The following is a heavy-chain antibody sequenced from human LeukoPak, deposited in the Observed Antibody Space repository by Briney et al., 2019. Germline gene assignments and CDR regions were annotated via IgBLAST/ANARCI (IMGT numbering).Heavy chain of an antibody. V-gene: IGHV1-69*13. CDR2: IIPIFGTA. Sequence: SVKVSCKASGGTFSSYAISWVRQAPGQGLEWMGGIIPIFGTANYAQKFQGRVTITADESTSTAYMELSSLRSEDTAVYYCTRVLRGEVGYCTNGVCYHNWFDPWGQGTLVTVSS. J-gene: IGHJ5*02. CDR1: GGTFSSYA. CDR3: TRVLRGEVGYCTNGVCYHNWFDP. D-gene: IGHD2-8*01.